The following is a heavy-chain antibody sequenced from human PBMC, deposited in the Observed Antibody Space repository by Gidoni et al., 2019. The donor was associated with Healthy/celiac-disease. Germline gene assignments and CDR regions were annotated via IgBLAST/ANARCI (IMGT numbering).Heavy chain of an antibody. CDR2: IYYSGRT. CDR3: ARRRVPIVGASRPGGYYYGMDV. V-gene: IGHV4-39*01. CDR1: GGSISSSSYY. J-gene: IGHJ6*02. Sequence: QLQLQESVPGLVKPSETLSLTCTVPGGSISSSSYYWGWIRQPPGTGREWIGSIYYSGRTYYNPSLKSRVTISVDTSKNQFSLKLSSGPAADTAVYYGARRRVPIVGASRPGGYYYGMDVWGQGTTVTVSS. D-gene: IGHD1-26*01.